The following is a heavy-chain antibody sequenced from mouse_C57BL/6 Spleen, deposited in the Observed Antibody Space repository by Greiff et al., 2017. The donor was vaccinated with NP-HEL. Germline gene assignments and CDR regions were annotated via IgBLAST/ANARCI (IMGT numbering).Heavy chain of an antibody. Sequence: VQLVESGAELARPGASVKLSCKASGYTFTSYGISWVKQRTGQGLEWIGEIYPRSGNTYYNEKFKGKATLTADKSSSTAYMELRSLTSEDSAVYFCASRGLYAMDYWGQGTSVTVSS. CDR2: IYPRSGNT. V-gene: IGHV1-81*01. CDR3: ASRGLYAMDY. CDR1: GYTFTSYG. J-gene: IGHJ4*01.